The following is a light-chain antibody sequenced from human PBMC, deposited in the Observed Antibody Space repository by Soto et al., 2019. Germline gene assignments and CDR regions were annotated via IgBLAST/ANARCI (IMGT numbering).Light chain of an antibody. CDR2: EVA. V-gene: IGLV2-23*02. CDR3: CSYAGHESQIDV. J-gene: IGLJ1*01. Sequence: QSALTQPASVSGSPGQSITISCTGTSSDVGTYDLVSWFQQRPGKPPQLMIYEVAQRPSGVSNRFSGSKSGNTASLTISGLQAEDEADYYCCSYAGHESQIDVFGTGTKVTVL. CDR1: SSDVGTYDL.